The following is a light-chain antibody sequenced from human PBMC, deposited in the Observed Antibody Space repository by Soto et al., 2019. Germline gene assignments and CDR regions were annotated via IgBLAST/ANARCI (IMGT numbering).Light chain of an antibody. CDR1: QTISTY. J-gene: IGKJ2*01. Sequence: DIEMTQSPSSLSASVGDRVAITCRASQTISTYLNWYHQKPGTAPKLLIYTASSLQGGVPPRFSGNGSGTLFTLTLSSLQPEDSGIYYCQQRYSRPSTFGQGTKVDIK. CDR2: TAS. V-gene: IGKV1-39*01. CDR3: QQRYSRPST.